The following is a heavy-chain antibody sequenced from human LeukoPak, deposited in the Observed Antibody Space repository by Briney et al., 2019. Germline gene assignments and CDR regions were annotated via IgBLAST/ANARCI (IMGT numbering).Heavy chain of an antibody. D-gene: IGHD3-22*01. CDR1: GFIFNNYG. CDR2: ISNDGGGT. J-gene: IGHJ4*02. V-gene: IGHV3-23*01. CDR3: AKGSSGYFFDL. Sequence: TGGSLRLSCAASGFIFNNYGLVWVRQAPGKGLEWVSAISNDGGGTTCAGFVKGRFSVSRDNSKNTLFLQMNSLRAEDTALYYCAKGSSGYFFDLWGQGTLVTVSS.